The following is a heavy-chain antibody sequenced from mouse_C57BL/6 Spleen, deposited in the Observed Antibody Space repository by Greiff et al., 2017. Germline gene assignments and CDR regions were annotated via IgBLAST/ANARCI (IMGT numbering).Heavy chain of an antibody. CDR3: ARNCYGGSYWYFDV. Sequence: DVKLQESGAELVRPGSSVKMSCKTSGYTFPSYGINWVKQRPGQGLEWIGSIYIGNGYTAYNEKVKGKATLTSDKSSSTAYMQLSSLTSEDSAIYFCARNCYGGSYWYFDVWGTGTTVTVSS. D-gene: IGHD1-1*01. V-gene: IGHV1-58*01. J-gene: IGHJ1*03. CDR2: IYIGNGYT. CDR1: GYTFPSYG.